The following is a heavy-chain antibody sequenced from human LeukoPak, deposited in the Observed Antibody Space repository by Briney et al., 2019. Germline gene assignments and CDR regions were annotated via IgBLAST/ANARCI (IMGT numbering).Heavy chain of an antibody. CDR1: GFTFSSYW. Sequence: QAGGSLRLSCAASGFTFSSYWMSWLRQAPGKGLEWVANIKQDGSEKYYVDSVKGRFTISRDNAKNSLYLQMNSLRAEDTAVYYCARGRYCSGGSCYYLDYWGQGTLVTVSS. CDR3: ARGRYCSGGSCYYLDY. D-gene: IGHD2-15*01. J-gene: IGHJ4*02. CDR2: IKQDGSEK. V-gene: IGHV3-7*04.